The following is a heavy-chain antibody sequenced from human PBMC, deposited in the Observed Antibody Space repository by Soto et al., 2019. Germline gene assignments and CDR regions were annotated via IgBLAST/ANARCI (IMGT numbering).Heavy chain of an antibody. CDR1: GLAFSNYA. J-gene: IGHJ4*02. Sequence: EAQLLESGGGLVQPGGFLRLSCAASGLAFSNYAMTWVRQAPGKGLEWVSIITASGYSAYYGGAVKGRFTTSRDNSRSTLYLQMNGLRADDTAVYYCAKGDLLWDPFDFWGQGTLVTVSS. CDR3: AKGDLLWDPFDF. CDR2: ITASGYSA. V-gene: IGHV3-23*01. D-gene: IGHD3-16*01.